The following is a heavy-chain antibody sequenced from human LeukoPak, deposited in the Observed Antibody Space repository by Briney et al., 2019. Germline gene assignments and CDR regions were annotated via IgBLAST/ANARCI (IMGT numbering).Heavy chain of an antibody. D-gene: IGHD5-24*01. CDR2: IKQDGSEK. Sequence: GGSLRLSCAASGFTFSSYWMSWVRQAPGKVLEWVANIKQDGSEKYYVDSVKGRFTISRDNAKNSLYLQMNSLRAEDTALYYCARQKATRRDGYNSWGQGTLVTVSS. V-gene: IGHV3-7*03. J-gene: IGHJ5*02. CDR3: ARQKATRRDGYNS. CDR1: GFTFSSYW.